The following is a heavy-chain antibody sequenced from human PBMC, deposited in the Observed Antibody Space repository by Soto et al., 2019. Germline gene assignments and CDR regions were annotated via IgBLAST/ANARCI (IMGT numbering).Heavy chain of an antibody. CDR1: GDSISSGDYY. CDR3: ARDFKRYSXXXGXXEY. J-gene: IGHJ4*02. CDR2: IYYSGNT. D-gene: IGHD6-13*01. V-gene: IGHV4-30-4*01. Sequence: SETLSLTCTVSGDSISSGDYYWSWIRQPPGKGLEWIGCIYYSGNTYYNPSLKRRFSISVDTSKNQFSLQLSSVTVADTAVYYCARDFKRYSXXXGXXEYWGLGTLVTXSS.